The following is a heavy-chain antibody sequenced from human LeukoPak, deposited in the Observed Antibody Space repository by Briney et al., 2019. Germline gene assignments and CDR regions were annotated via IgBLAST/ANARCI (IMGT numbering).Heavy chain of an antibody. D-gene: IGHD3-10*01. J-gene: IGHJ6*02. Sequence: TGGSLRLSCAASGFTFSSYSMNWVRQAPGKGLEWVSYISSSSSTIYYADSVKGRFTISRDNAKNSLYLQMNSLRDEDTAVYYCARDGYYYGSGPGNYYYGMDVWGQGTTVTVSS. CDR2: ISSSSSTI. CDR3: ARDGYYYGSGPGNYYYGMDV. V-gene: IGHV3-48*02. CDR1: GFTFSSYS.